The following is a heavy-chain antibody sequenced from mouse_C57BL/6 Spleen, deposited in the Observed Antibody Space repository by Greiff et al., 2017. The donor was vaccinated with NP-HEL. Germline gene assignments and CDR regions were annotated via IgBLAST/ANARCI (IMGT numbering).Heavy chain of an antibody. CDR2: IYPRSGNT. Sequence: ESGAELARPGASVKLSCKASGYTFTSYGISWVKQRTGQGLEWIGEIYPRSGNTYYNEKFKGKATLTADKSSSTAYMELRSLTSEDSAVYFCARSGITTVDYWYFDVWGTGTTVTVSS. CDR3: ARSGITTVDYWYFDV. CDR1: GYTFTSYG. J-gene: IGHJ1*03. D-gene: IGHD1-1*01. V-gene: IGHV1-81*01.